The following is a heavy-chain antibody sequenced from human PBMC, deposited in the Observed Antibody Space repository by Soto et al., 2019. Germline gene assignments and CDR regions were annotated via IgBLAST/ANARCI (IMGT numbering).Heavy chain of an antibody. CDR2: ISSSGGSA. CDR1: GFTFSSYG. V-gene: IGHV3-23*01. J-gene: IGHJ4*02. CDR3: ARGATSPSY. Sequence: EVQLLESGGGLVQPGGSLRLSCAASGFTFSSYGMSWVRQAPGKGLEWVSAISSSGGSAYYADSVKGRSTISRDNSKNTLYLQMNSLRAEDTAVYYCARGATSPSYWGQGTLVTVYS.